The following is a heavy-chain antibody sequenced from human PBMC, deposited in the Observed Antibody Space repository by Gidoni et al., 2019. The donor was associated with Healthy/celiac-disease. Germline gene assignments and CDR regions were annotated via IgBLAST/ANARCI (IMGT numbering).Heavy chain of an antibody. Sequence: QITLKESGPTLVKPTQTLTLTCTFSGFSLSTSGVGVGWIRQPPGKALEWLALIYWDDDKRYSPSLKSRLTITKDTSKNQVVLTMTNMDPVDTATYYCAHAWLCSSTSCYGNWFDPWGQGTLVTVSS. V-gene: IGHV2-5*02. CDR1: GFSLSTSGVG. J-gene: IGHJ5*02. D-gene: IGHD2-2*01. CDR3: AHAWLCSSTSCYGNWFDP. CDR2: IYWDDDK.